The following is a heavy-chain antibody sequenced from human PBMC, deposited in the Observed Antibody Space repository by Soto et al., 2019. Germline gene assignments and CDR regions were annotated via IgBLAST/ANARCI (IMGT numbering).Heavy chain of an antibody. CDR2: IYFTGTT. J-gene: IGHJ4*02. CDR3: ARDWGSSGWPN. D-gene: IGHD6-19*01. V-gene: IGHV4-31*03. CDR1: GHSLSSGGYY. Sequence: SETLSLTCTVSGHSLSSGGYYWSWIRQHPGKGLEWVGYIYFTGTTLYNPSLKSRLAISVDTSKNQFSLKLTSVTAADTAVYYCARDWGSSGWPNWGQGVLVNASS.